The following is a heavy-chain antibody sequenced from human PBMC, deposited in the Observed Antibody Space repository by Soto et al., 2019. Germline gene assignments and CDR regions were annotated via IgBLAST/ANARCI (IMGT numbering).Heavy chain of an antibody. CDR2: ISGSGGST. CDR3: AKDKAPSGYYYYMDV. CDR1: GFTFSSYA. D-gene: IGHD3-10*01. Sequence: GGSLRLSCAASGFTFSSYAMSWVRQAPGKGLEWVSAISGSGGSTYYADSVKGRFTSSRDKSKNTLYLQMNSLRAEDTAVYYCAKDKAPSGYYYYMDVWGKGTTVTVSS. J-gene: IGHJ6*03. V-gene: IGHV3-23*01.